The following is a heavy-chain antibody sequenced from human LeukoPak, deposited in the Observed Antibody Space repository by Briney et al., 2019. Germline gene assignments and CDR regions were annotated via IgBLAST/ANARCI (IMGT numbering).Heavy chain of an antibody. J-gene: IGHJ5*02. V-gene: IGHV3-48*01. CDR2: ITRSSTTI. CDR3: ARDNADIIVIAASGFWFDP. CDR1: GFNFSIYS. D-gene: IGHD5-12*01. Sequence: GGSLRLSCAASGFNFSIYSMNWVRQAPGKGLEWVSYITRSSTTIYYADSVKGRFTISRDNAKNSLYLQMNSLRVEDTAVYYCARDNADIIVIAASGFWFDPWGQGALVTVSS.